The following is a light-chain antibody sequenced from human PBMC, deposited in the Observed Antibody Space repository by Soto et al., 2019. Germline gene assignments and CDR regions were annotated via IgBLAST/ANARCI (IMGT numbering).Light chain of an antibody. J-gene: IGKJ1*01. CDR2: DAS. CDR3: HQYGMSPQT. CDR1: QSVSDTH. Sequence: EIVLTQSPGALSLSPGESATLSCRASQSVSDTHVAWYQQRTGQAPRLLIYDASRRDIGVPDRFSGSGSGTDFTLTISGLEPEDFAVYFCHQYGMSPQTFGQGTKVEIK. V-gene: IGKV3-20*01.